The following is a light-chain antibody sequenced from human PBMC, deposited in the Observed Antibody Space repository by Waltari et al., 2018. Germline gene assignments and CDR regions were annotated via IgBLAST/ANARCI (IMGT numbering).Light chain of an antibody. J-gene: IGKJ1*01. Sequence: DIQMTQSPSSLSASVGDRVPITCRASQGISNFLAWYQQKPGKVPRLLIYGASTLQSGVPSRFSGSGSGTDFTLTISSLQPEDVATYYCQKYNSVPKTFGQGTKVEIK. CDR2: GAS. V-gene: IGKV1-27*01. CDR1: QGISNF. CDR3: QKYNSVPKT.